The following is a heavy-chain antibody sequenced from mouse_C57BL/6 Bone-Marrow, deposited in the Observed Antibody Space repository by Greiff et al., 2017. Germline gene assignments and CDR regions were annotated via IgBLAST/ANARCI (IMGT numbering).Heavy chain of an antibody. CDR1: GFTFSSYG. D-gene: IGHD3-2*02. V-gene: IGHV5-6*02. CDR3: ARRDSSGRYYYAMDY. CDR2: ISSGGSYT. Sequence: EVKLVESGGDLVKPGGSLKLSCAASGFTFSSYGMSWVRQTPDKRLEWVATISSGGSYTYYPDSVKGRFTISRDNAKNTLYLQMSSLKSEDTAMYYCARRDSSGRYYYAMDYWGQGTSVTVSS. J-gene: IGHJ4*01.